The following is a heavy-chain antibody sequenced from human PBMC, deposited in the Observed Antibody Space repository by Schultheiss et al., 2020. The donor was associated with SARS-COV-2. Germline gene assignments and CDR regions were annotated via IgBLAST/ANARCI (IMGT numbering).Heavy chain of an antibody. CDR2: ISGSGGST. V-gene: IGHV3-21*01. CDR3: ARVILGNYGY. CDR1: GFTVSSNY. Sequence: GGSLRLSCAASGFTVSSNYMSWVRQAPGKGLEWVSAISGSGGSTYYADSVKGRFTISRDNAKNSLYLQMNSLRAEDTAVYYCARVILGNYGYWGQGTLVTVSS. J-gene: IGHJ4*02. D-gene: IGHD4-11*01.